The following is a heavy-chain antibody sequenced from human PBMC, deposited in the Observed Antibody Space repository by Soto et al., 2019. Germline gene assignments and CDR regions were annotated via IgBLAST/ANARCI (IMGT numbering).Heavy chain of an antibody. V-gene: IGHV3-23*01. CDR2: ISGSGGST. CDR1: GFTFSSYA. Sequence: PGGSLRLSCAASGFTFSSYAMSWVRQAPGKGLEWVSAISGSGGSTYYADSVKGRFTISRDNSKNTLYLQMNSLRAEDTAVYYCAKALSGYDSDEFYFDYWGQGTLVTVSS. CDR3: AKALSGYDSDEFYFDY. D-gene: IGHD5-12*01. J-gene: IGHJ4*02.